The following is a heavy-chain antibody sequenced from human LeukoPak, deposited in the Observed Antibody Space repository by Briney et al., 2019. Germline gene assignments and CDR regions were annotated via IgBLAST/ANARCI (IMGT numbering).Heavy chain of an antibody. V-gene: IGHV1-18*04. CDR1: GYTFTSYG. Sequence: GAAVKVSCKASGYTFTSYGISWVRQAPGQGLEWMGWISAYNDNTNYAQKRQGRVTMITDTSTSTAYMELRSLRSDDTAVYYCARYYYGSGSYYNAPAGYYYYGMDVWGKGTTVTVSS. D-gene: IGHD3-10*01. CDR3: ARYYYGSGSYYNAPAGYYYYGMDV. CDR2: ISAYNDNT. J-gene: IGHJ6*04.